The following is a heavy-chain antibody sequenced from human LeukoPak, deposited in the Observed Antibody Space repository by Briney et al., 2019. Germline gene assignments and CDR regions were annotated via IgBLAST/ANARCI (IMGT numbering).Heavy chain of an antibody. Sequence: ASVKVSCKTSGGTFSSYTISWVRQAPGQGLEWMGGIIPIFGTTNYAQKFQGRVTINADEYTSTAYMELSSLRSEDTAVYYCAKYFDSSGYYRHAFDIWGQGTMVTVSS. V-gene: IGHV1-69*13. CDR2: IIPIFGTT. CDR1: GGTFSSYT. D-gene: IGHD3-22*01. CDR3: AKYFDSSGYYRHAFDI. J-gene: IGHJ3*02.